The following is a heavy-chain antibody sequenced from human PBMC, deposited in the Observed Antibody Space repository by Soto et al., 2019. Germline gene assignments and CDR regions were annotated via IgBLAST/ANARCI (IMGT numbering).Heavy chain of an antibody. V-gene: IGHV4-59*01. CDR1: GGSISSYY. CDR3: ARGGSSGWEPFDY. J-gene: IGHJ4*02. Sequence: TSETLSLTCTVSGGSISSYYWSWIRQPPGKGLEWIGYIYYSGSTNYNPSLKSRVTISVDTSKNQFSLKLSSVTAADTAVYYCARGGSSGWEPFDYWGQGTLVTVSS. D-gene: IGHD6-19*01. CDR2: IYYSGST.